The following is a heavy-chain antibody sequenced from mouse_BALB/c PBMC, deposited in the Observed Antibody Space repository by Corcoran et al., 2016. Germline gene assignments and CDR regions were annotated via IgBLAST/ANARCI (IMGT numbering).Heavy chain of an antibody. J-gene: IGHJ4*01. V-gene: IGHV1-84*02. CDR1: GYTFTDYY. CDR3: ARSKGCAMDY. Sequence: QIQLQQSGPELVKPGAAVKISCKASGYTFTDYYINWVKQKPGQGLEWIGWIYPGSGNTKYNEKFKGKATLTVDTSSSTAYMQLSSLTSEDTAVYFCARSKGCAMDYWGQGTSVTVSS. D-gene: IGHD1-3*01. CDR2: IYPGSGNT.